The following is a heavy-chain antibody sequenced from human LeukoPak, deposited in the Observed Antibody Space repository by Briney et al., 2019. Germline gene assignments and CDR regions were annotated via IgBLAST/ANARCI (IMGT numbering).Heavy chain of an antibody. V-gene: IGHV3-23*01. D-gene: IGHD1-14*01. J-gene: IGHJ4*02. CDR2: ISSSGGTT. CDR3: ARDRNVWPTHVDS. Sequence: PGGSLRLSCAASGVSSSTYTVYWVRQAPGKGLEWVSAISSSGGTTYYADSVKSRFSISRDNSKNTLYLRMNSLRDEDTDIYYFARDRNVWPTHVDSWGEGTLVTVSA. CDR1: GVSSSTYT.